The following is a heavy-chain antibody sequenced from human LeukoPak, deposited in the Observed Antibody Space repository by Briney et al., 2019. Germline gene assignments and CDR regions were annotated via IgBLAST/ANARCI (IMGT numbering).Heavy chain of an antibody. D-gene: IGHD1-26*01. Sequence: GGSLRLSCAASGFTFSSYAMSWVRQAPGKGLEWVANIKQDGSEKYYVDSVKGRFTISRDNAKNSLYLQMNSLRAEDTAVYYCASVYSPFAFDIWGQGTMVTVSS. CDR3: ASVYSPFAFDI. CDR1: GFTFSSYA. V-gene: IGHV3-7*01. CDR2: IKQDGSEK. J-gene: IGHJ3*02.